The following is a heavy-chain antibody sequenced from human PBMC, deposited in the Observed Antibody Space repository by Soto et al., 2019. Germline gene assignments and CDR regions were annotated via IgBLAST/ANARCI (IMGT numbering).Heavy chain of an antibody. CDR3: ARAATGWGNAFDI. CDR2: IYYSGST. Sequence: PSEPLSLTCIVSGGSISSADYYWSWVRQPPGKGLEWIGYIYYSGSTYYNPSLKSRFTISVDTSKNQFSLKLSSVTAADTAVYYCARAATGWGNAFDIWGQGTMVTVSS. J-gene: IGHJ3*02. D-gene: IGHD2-15*01. V-gene: IGHV4-30-4*01. CDR1: GGSISSADYY.